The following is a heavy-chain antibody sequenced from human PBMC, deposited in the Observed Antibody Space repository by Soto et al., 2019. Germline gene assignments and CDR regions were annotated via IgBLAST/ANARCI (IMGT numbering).Heavy chain of an antibody. CDR1: GYTFTSYY. CDR3: AKKGHTSDGYDYFDY. Sequence: ASVKVSCEASGYTFTSYYMHWVRQAPGQGLEWVGIINPSGGSTTYAQKLQGRVTMTRDTSTSTVYMELSSLRVDDTAVYYCAKKGHTSDGYDYFDYWGQGTLVTVSS. J-gene: IGHJ4*02. V-gene: IGHV1-46*04. D-gene: IGHD6-19*01. CDR2: INPSGGST.